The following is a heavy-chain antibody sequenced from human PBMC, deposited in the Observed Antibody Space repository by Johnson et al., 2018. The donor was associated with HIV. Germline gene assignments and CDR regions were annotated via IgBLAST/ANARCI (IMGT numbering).Heavy chain of an antibody. CDR2: MWYDGSNK. V-gene: IGHV3-33*01. CDR1: GFTFSTYG. J-gene: IGHJ3*02. CDR3: ARETVTSGAFDI. Sequence: QVQLVESGGGVVQPGRSLRLSCAASGFTFSTYGMHWVRQAPGKGLEWVAVMWYDGSNKYYADSVKGRFTISRDNSKNTLYLQMNSLRAEDTAVYYCARETVTSGAFDIWGQGTMVTVSS. D-gene: IGHD4-11*01.